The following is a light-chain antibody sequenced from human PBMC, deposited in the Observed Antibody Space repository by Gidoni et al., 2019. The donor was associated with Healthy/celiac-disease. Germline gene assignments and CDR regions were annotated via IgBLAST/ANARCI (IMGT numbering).Light chain of an antibody. J-gene: IGKJ1*01. CDR2: GAS. CDR3: QQYGSSPPWT. CDR1: QSVSSSY. V-gene: IGKV3-20*01. Sequence: EIVLTQSPGTLSLSPGERATLSCRASQSVSSSYLAWYQQKPGQAPRLLIYGASSRATGIPDRFSGSGSGRDFTLTISRLEPEDFAVYYCQQYGSSPPWTFXXXTKVEIK.